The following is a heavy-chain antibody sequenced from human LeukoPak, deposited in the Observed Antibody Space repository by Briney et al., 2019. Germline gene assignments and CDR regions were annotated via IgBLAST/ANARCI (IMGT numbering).Heavy chain of an antibody. CDR2: IHHGGRT. V-gene: IGHV4-34*01. CDR3: AREWAVAGKGDAFDI. J-gene: IGHJ3*02. Sequence: PSETLSLTCAVSGGSVSGYYWSWIRQPPGKGLEWIGEIHHGGRTKYHPALKSRVTISVDTPNNQLSLKLSSMTAADTAVYYCAREWAVAGKGDAFDIWGQGTMVTVSS. D-gene: IGHD6-19*01. CDR1: GGSVSGYY.